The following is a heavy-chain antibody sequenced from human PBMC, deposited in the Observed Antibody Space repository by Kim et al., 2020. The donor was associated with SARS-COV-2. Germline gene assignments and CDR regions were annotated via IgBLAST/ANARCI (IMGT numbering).Heavy chain of an antibody. CDR1: GYRFNSFD. Sequence: ASVKVSCKASGYRFNSFDINWVRQATGQGLEWMGWMNPKSGNTGYEQRFKGRVTLPKSTSESTAYMELSSLTFEDTAVYYCARGYSSSSQLYFFYMYVWG. CDR2: MNPKSGNT. CDR3: ARGYSSSSQLYFFYMYV. V-gene: IGHV1-8*01. D-gene: IGHD6-6*01. J-gene: IGHJ6*03.